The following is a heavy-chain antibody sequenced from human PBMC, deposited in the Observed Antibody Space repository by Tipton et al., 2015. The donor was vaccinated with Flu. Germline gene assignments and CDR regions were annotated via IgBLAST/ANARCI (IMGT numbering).Heavy chain of an antibody. V-gene: IGHV3-21*01. D-gene: IGHD3-22*01. Sequence: CAASGFTFTYYAMNWVRLAPGKGLEWVSLISSSGRHTDYADSVRGRFTVSRDDSKNSLYLQMNSLRAEDTAVYYCAREWSDYYDSSEGDGFDIWGQGTMVTVSS. CDR3: AREWSDYYDSSEGDGFDI. J-gene: IGHJ3*02. CDR1: GFTFTYYA. CDR2: ISSSGRHT.